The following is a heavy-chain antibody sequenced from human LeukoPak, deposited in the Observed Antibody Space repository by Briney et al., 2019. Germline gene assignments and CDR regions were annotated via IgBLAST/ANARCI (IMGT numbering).Heavy chain of an antibody. CDR3: ARLRSLDK. Sequence: PGGSLRLSCTASGFTFGDFAMSWVRQAPGKGLEWVANIKEDDSEIYYVESVKGRFTISRDNAKNSLYLEMSSLRVEDTAVYFCARLRSLDKWGQGTLVTVSS. J-gene: IGHJ4*02. D-gene: IGHD5-24*01. CDR2: IKEDDSEI. V-gene: IGHV3-7*01. CDR1: GFTFGDFA.